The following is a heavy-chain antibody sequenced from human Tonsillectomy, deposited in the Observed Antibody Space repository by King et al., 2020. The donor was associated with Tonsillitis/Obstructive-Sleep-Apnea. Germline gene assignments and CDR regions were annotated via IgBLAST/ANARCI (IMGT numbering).Heavy chain of an antibody. CDR1: GGSIRSGGYY. CDR3: ARDRCSGGSCYPDY. J-gene: IGHJ4*02. D-gene: IGHD2-15*01. Sequence: VQLQESGPGLVKPSQNLSLTCTVSGGSIRSGGYYWSWIRQHPGKGLGWIGYIYYSGRTLYHTSLKSRVTKSVATSKKQFSLTLSSVTAADTAVYYCARDRCSGGSCYPDYWGQGTLVTVSS. CDR2: IYYSGRT. V-gene: IGHV4-31*03.